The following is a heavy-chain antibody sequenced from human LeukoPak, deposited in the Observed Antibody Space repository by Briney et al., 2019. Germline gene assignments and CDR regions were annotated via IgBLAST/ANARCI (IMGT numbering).Heavy chain of an antibody. CDR1: GFTFSSYE. V-gene: IGHV3-48*03. Sequence: PGGSLRLSCAASGFTFSSYEMNWVRQAPGKGLEWVAYISSSGSTLYYADSVKGRFTISRDNAKNSLYLQMNSLRAEDTAVYYCARDRYYYDSSGYYFYDYWGQGTLVTVSS. CDR2: ISSSGSTL. J-gene: IGHJ4*02. CDR3: ARDRYYYDSSGYYFYDY. D-gene: IGHD3-22*01.